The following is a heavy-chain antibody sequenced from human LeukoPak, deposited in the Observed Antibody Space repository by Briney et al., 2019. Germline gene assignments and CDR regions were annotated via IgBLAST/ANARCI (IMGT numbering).Heavy chain of an antibody. CDR1: GXTXSXXX. D-gene: IGHD3-10*01. CDR3: ASGERRDGYLDY. CDR2: IIPILGIA. J-gene: IGHJ4*02. V-gene: IGHV1-69*02. Sequence: XXSXXXXGXTXSXXXISWVRQAPGQGLGWMGRIIPILGIANYAQKFQGRVTITADKSTSTAYMELSSLRSEDTAVYYCASGERRDGYLDYWGQGTLVTVSS.